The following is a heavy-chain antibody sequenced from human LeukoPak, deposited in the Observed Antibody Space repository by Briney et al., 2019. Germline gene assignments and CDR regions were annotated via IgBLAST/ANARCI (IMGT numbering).Heavy chain of an antibody. CDR3: TTVYYYGSGSYYLRPYYFDY. V-gene: IGHV3-23*01. Sequence: GGSLRLSCAASGFTFSSYAMSWVRQAPGKGLEWVSAISGSGGSTYSADSVKGRFTISRDNSKNTLYLQMNSLRAEDTAVYYCTTVYYYGSGSYYLRPYYFDYWGQGTLVTVSS. CDR1: GFTFSSYA. D-gene: IGHD3-10*01. J-gene: IGHJ4*02. CDR2: ISGSGGST.